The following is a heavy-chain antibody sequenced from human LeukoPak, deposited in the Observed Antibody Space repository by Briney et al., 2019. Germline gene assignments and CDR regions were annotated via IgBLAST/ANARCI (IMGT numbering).Heavy chain of an antibody. D-gene: IGHD6-13*01. Sequence: SETLSLTCTVSGYSISSGYYWGWIRQPPGKGLEWIGSIYHSGSTYYNPSLKSRVTISVDTSKNQFSLKLSSVTAADTAVYYCAAPSSSYYYYYYGMDVWGQGTTVTVSS. CDR3: AAPSSSYYYYYYGMDV. V-gene: IGHV4-38-2*02. CDR1: GYSISSGYY. CDR2: IYHSGST. J-gene: IGHJ6*02.